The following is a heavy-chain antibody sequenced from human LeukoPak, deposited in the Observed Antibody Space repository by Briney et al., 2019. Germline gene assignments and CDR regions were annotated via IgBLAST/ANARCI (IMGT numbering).Heavy chain of an antibody. J-gene: IGHJ4*02. Sequence: PGGSLRLSCAASGFTFSSYEMNWVRQAPGKGLEWVSYISSSGSTIYYADSVKGRFTISRDNAKNSLYLQMNSLRAEDTAVYYCARDLNSYSGSYYLMDCWGQGTLVTVSS. V-gene: IGHV3-48*03. CDR1: GFTFSSYE. CDR2: ISSSGSTI. CDR3: ARDLNSYSGSYYLMDC. D-gene: IGHD1-26*01.